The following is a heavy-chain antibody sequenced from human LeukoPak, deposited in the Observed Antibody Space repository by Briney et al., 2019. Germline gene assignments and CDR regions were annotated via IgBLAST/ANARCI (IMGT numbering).Heavy chain of an antibody. CDR2: IYPGDSDT. J-gene: IGHJ4*02. CDR3: AIYSDTYYFDH. V-gene: IGHV5-51*01. Sequence: GESLKISCECAGYIFTSYWISWVRQLPGKGLEWMGIIYPGDSDTRYSPSFQGQVTISADKSISTDYLQWSSLKASDTAMYYCAIYSDTYYFDHWGQGTLVTVSS. CDR1: GYIFTSYW. D-gene: IGHD1-26*01.